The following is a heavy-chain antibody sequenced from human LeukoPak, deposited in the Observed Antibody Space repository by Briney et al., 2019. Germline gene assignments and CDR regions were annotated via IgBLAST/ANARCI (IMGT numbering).Heavy chain of an antibody. CDR3: ARVYYYDSSGYIDY. CDR2: INPNSGGT. J-gene: IGHJ4*02. D-gene: IGHD3-22*01. V-gene: IGHV1-2*02. Sequence: ASVKVSCKASGYTFTGYYMHWVRQAPGQGLEWMGWINPNSGGTNYAQKFQGRVTMTRDTSISTAYMELSRLRSEDTAVYYCARVYYYDSSGYIDYWGQGTLVTVSS. CDR1: GYTFTGYY.